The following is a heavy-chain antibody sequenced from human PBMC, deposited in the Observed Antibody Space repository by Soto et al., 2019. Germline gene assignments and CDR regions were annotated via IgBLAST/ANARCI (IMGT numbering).Heavy chain of an antibody. CDR1: EFTFSTYA. J-gene: IGHJ4*02. D-gene: IGHD6-19*01. V-gene: IGHV3-23*01. Sequence: ELKLLEIGGGLVQPGGSLRLSCAASEFTFSTYAMTWVRQAPGRGLQWVATISDSGDITYYADSVKGRFTISRDNSRNTLYLQMNNLRAEDTALYYCAKDRGGFTSGWEFFDFWGQGTLVTVSS. CDR3: AKDRGGFTSGWEFFDF. CDR2: ISDSGDIT.